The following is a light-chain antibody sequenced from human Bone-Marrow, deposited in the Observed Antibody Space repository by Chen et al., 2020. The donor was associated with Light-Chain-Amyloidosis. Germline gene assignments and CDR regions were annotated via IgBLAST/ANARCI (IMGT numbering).Light chain of an antibody. CDR2: EVT. CDR1: SSDVGGYNY. J-gene: IGLJ1*01. CDR3: ASYAGTSLYV. V-gene: IGLV2-8*01. Sequence: QSALTQPPSVSGSPGQSVTISCTGSSSDVGGYNYVSWYQHHPGKAPKLMIYEVTKRPSGVPDRFSGSQSSNPSALPVSGLQAADAADYYCASYAGTSLYVFGRGTKVTVL.